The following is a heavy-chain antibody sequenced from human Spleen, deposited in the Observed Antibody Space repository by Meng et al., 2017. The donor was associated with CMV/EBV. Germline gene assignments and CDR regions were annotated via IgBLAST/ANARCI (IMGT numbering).Heavy chain of an antibody. J-gene: IGHJ6*02. V-gene: IGHV1-2*02. CDR1: GYTFSGYY. Sequence: ASVKVSCKTSGYTFSGYYMNWVRQTPGQGLEWMGWINPNSGGTIYAQKFQGRVTMTRDTSIGTAYMELSSLKSNDTAVYYCAREVGIQVAGTATPEYYYGLDVWGLGTTVTVSS. D-gene: IGHD6-19*01. CDR2: INPNSGGT. CDR3: AREVGIQVAGTATPEYYYGLDV.